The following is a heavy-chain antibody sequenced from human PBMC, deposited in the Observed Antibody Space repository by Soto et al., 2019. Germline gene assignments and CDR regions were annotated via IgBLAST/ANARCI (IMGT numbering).Heavy chain of an antibody. D-gene: IGHD3-3*01. V-gene: IGHV3-30-3*01. Sequence: PGGSLRLSCAASDFSFSSYAMHWIRQAPGKGLEWLAVISFDGNIIQYADSVKGRFIISRDNSKNTLYLQMNSLRGDDTAVYYCARTFATITYYFDYWGQGTLVTVSS. CDR2: ISFDGNII. CDR3: ARTFATITYYFDY. CDR1: DFSFSSYA. J-gene: IGHJ4*02.